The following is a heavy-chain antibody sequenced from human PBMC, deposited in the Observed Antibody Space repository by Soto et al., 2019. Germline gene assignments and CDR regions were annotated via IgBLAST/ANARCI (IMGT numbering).Heavy chain of an antibody. D-gene: IGHD1-1*01. CDR3: ARVVRYGGNDDEGNWFDP. CDR2: IIPIFGTA. J-gene: IGHJ5*02. V-gene: IGHV1-69*01. Sequence: QVQLVQSGAEVKKPGSSVKVSCKASGGTFSSYAISWVRQAPGQGLEWMGGIIPIFGTANYAQKFQGRVTITADESTSTAYMELSSLRSEDTAVYYCARVVRYGGNDDEGNWFDPWGQGTLVTVSS. CDR1: GGTFSSYA.